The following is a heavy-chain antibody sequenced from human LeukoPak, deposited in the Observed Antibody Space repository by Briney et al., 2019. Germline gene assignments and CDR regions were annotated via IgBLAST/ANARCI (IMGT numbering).Heavy chain of an antibody. Sequence: SVKVSCKASGGTFSSYAISWVRQAPGQGLEGMGGIIPIFGTANYAQKLQGRVTINADESKSTAYMELSRLRTEDTAVYYCARAYYYDSSGQGHFDYWGQGTLVTVSS. CDR3: ARAYYYDSSGQGHFDY. D-gene: IGHD3-22*01. J-gene: IGHJ4*02. CDR1: GGTFSSYA. CDR2: IIPIFGTA. V-gene: IGHV1-69*13.